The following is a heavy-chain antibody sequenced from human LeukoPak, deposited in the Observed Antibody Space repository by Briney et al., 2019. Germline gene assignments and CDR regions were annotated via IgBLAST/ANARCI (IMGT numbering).Heavy chain of an antibody. J-gene: IGHJ4*02. Sequence: SDTLSLTFAVHGGPFRGYYGSWSREPPAKGQESIGEINHSGSTNYNPSLKSRVTISVDTSKNQFSLKLSSVTAADTAVYYCARLNSFVGYSGFDYWGQGTLVTVSS. D-gene: IGHD5-12*01. CDR1: GGPFRGYY. CDR3: ARLNSFVGYSGFDY. CDR2: INHSGST. V-gene: IGHV4-34*01.